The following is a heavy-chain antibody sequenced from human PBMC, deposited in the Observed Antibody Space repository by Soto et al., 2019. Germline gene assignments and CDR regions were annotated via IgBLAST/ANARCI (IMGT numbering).Heavy chain of an antibody. CDR3: AGGETIAAAGDFDY. J-gene: IGHJ4*02. CDR2: NYYSGST. V-gene: IGHV4-39*01. D-gene: IGHD6-13*01. Sequence: QLQLQESGPGLVKPSETLSLTCTVSGGSISSSSYYWGWIRQPPGKGLEWIGSNYYSGSTYYNPSLKSRVTIAVDTSKNQFSLKLSSVTAADTAVYYCAGGETIAAAGDFDYWGQGTLVTVSS. CDR1: GGSISSSSYY.